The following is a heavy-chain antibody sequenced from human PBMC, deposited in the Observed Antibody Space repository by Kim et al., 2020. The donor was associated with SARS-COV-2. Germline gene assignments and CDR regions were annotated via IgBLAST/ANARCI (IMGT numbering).Heavy chain of an antibody. D-gene: IGHD6-6*01. V-gene: IGHV3-9*01. CDR3: AKGRYSSSSGVDY. Sequence: ADSVKGPFPISRDNAKNSLYLQMNRRRAGETALYYCAKGRYSSSSGVDYWGQGTLVTVSS. J-gene: IGHJ4*02.